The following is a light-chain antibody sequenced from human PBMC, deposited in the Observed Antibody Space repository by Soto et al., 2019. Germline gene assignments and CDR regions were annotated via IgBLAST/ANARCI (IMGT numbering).Light chain of an antibody. CDR1: SSDVGGYNY. J-gene: IGLJ3*02. CDR2: EVS. Sequence: QSALTQPPSASGSLGQSVTISCTGTSSDVGGYNYVSWYQQHPGKAPKLMISEVSKRPSGVPDRFSGSKSGNTASLTVSGLQAEDEADCYCSSYAGSNNLVFGGGTKLTVL. CDR3: SSYAGSNNLV. V-gene: IGLV2-8*01.